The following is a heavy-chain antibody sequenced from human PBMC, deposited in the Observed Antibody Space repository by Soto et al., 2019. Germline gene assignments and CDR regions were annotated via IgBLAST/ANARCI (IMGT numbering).Heavy chain of an antibody. Sequence: PSETLSLTCTVSGGSISSGGYYWSWIRQHPGKGLEWIGYIYYSGSTYYNPSLKSRVTISVDTSKNQFSLKLSSVTAADTAVYYCARDNGPLNPHLGYWGQETLVTVSS. D-gene: IGHD2-8*01. CDR3: ARDNGPLNPHLGY. J-gene: IGHJ4*02. CDR2: IYYSGST. CDR1: GGSISSGGYY. V-gene: IGHV4-31*03.